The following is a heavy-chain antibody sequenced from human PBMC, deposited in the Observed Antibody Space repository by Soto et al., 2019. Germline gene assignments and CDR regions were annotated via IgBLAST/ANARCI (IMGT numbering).Heavy chain of an antibody. V-gene: IGHV3-48*03. CDR3: ARPQRQDDLWSGDALDI. D-gene: IGHD3-3*01. Sequence: EVQLVESGGGLVQPGGSLRLSCAVSGFTFNRYEMNWVRQAPGKGLAWVSYISSSGTTIYYADSVKGRFTISRDNAKNSLYLQMNSLRVEDTALYYCARPQRQDDLWSGDALDICGQGTIVTVSS. CDR1: GFTFNRYE. CDR2: ISSSGTTI. J-gene: IGHJ3*02.